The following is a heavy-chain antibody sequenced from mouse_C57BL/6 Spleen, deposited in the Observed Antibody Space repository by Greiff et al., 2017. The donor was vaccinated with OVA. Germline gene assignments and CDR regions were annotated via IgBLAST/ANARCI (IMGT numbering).Heavy chain of an antibody. CDR1: GFTFSSYA. CDR3: ARDRGDGSFDY. V-gene: IGHV5-4*01. CDR2: ISDGGSYT. J-gene: IGHJ2*01. Sequence: EVMLVESGGGLVKPGGSLKLSCAASGFTFSSYAMSWVRQTPEKRLEWVATISDGGSYTYYPDNVKGRFTISRDNAKNNLYLQRSHLKSEDTAMYYCARDRGDGSFDYWGQGTTLTVSS.